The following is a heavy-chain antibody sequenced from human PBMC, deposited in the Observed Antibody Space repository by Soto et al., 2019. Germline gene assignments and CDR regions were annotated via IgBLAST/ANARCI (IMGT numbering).Heavy chain of an antibody. CDR3: ARREAGYYYGMDV. D-gene: IGHD1-26*01. CDR1: GGSINSGDYY. Sequence: ETLSLTCTVSGGSINSGDYYWSWIRQPPGKGLEWIGYIYYSGSTNYNPSLKSRVTISVDTSKNQFSLKLSSVTAADTAVYYCARREAGYYYGMDVWGQGTTVTSP. V-gene: IGHV4-61*08. CDR2: IYYSGST. J-gene: IGHJ6*02.